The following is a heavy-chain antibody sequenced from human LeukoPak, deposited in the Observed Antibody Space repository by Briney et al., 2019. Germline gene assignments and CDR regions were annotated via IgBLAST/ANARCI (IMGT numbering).Heavy chain of an antibody. J-gene: IGHJ3*02. Sequence: SETLSLTCTVSGASIRRGDYYWSWIRQPPGKGLEWIGYIYDSGSTYYNPSLKSRITISVDTSENRFSLKLSSVTATDTAVYYCARDCSGGSCYGAFDIWGQGTMVTVSS. D-gene: IGHD2-15*01. CDR2: IYDSGST. V-gene: IGHV4-30-4*01. CDR1: GASIRRGDYY. CDR3: ARDCSGGSCYGAFDI.